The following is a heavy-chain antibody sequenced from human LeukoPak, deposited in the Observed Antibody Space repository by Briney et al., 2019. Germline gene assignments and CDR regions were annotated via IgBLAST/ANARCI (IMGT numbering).Heavy chain of an antibody. CDR3: ARDRSVVVVAATNAFDI. J-gene: IGHJ3*02. CDR2: ISSSSSYI. Sequence: GGSLRLSCAASGFTFSSYEMNWVRQAPGKGLEWVSSISSSSSYIYYADSVKGRFTISRDNAKNSLYLQMNSLRAEDTAVYYCARDRSVVVVAATNAFDIWGQGTMVTVSS. CDR1: GFTFSSYE. V-gene: IGHV3-21*01. D-gene: IGHD2-15*01.